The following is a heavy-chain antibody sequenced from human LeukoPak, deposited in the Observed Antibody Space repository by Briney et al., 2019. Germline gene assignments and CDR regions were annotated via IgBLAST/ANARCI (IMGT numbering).Heavy chain of an antibody. D-gene: IGHD5-12*01. V-gene: IGHV4-34*01. CDR3: ARGGGWLRGLDY. CDR1: GGSFSGYY. J-gene: IGHJ4*02. Sequence: SETLSLTCAVYGGSFSGYYWSWIRQPPGKGLEWIGEINHSGSTNYNPSLKSRVTISVDTSKNQFSLKLSSVTAADTAVYYCARGGGWLRGLDYWGQGTLVTASS. CDR2: INHSGST.